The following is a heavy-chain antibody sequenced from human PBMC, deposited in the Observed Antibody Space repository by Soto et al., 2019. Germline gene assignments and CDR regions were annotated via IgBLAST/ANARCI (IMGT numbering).Heavy chain of an antibody. CDR2: IYYSGST. Sequence: QVQLQESGPGLVKPSETLSLTCTVSGGSISSYYWSWIRQPPGKGLEWIGYIYYSGSTNYNPSLKSRVTISVDTSKNQFSLKLSSVTAADTAVYYCARASRRLGELSPRFDPWGQGTLVTVSS. J-gene: IGHJ5*02. V-gene: IGHV4-59*01. D-gene: IGHD3-16*02. CDR3: ARASRRLGELSPRFDP. CDR1: GGSISSYY.